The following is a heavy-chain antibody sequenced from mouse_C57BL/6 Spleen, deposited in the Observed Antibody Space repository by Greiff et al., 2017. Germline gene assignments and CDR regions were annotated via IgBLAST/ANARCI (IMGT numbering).Heavy chain of an antibody. J-gene: IGHJ4*01. Sequence: VHLVESGPGLVQPSQSLSITCTVSGFSLTSYGVHWVRQSPGKGLEWLGVIWRGGSTDYNAAFMSRLSITKDNSKSQVFFKMNSLQADDTAIYSCAAITTVVATYYYAMDYWGQGTSVTVSS. V-gene: IGHV2-5*01. CDR2: IWRGGST. D-gene: IGHD1-1*01. CDR3: AAITTVVATYYYAMDY. CDR1: GFSLTSYG.